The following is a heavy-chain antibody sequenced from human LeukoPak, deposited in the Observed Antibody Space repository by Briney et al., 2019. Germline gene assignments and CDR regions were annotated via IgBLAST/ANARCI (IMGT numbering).Heavy chain of an antibody. CDR1: GYSFTSYW. J-gene: IGHJ5*02. CDR2: IYPGDSDT. Sequence: GETLKISCKGSGYSFTSYWIGWVRQMPGKGLEWMGIIYPGDSDTRYSPSFQGQVTISADKSISTAYLQWSSLKASDTAMYYCARRISTITIFGVVISWFDPWGQGTLVTVSS. CDR3: ARRISTITIFGVVISWFDP. D-gene: IGHD3-3*01. V-gene: IGHV5-51*01.